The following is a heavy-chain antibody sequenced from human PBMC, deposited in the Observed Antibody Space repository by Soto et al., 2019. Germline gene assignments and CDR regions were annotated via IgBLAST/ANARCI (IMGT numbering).Heavy chain of an antibody. J-gene: IGHJ2*01. CDR2: ISYDGSNK. V-gene: IGHV3-30*04. D-gene: IGHD6-19*01. CDR1: GFTFSSYA. Sequence: GGSLRLSCAASGFTFSSYAMHWARQAPGKGLEWVAVISYDGSNKYYADSVKGRFTISRDNSKNTLYLQMNSLRAEDTAVYYCARSPHSSGWYWYFDLWGRGTLVTVSS. CDR3: ARSPHSSGWYWYFDL.